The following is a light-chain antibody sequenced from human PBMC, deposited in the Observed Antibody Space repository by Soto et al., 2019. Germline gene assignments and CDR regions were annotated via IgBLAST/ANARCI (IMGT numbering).Light chain of an antibody. CDR1: QGIRNY. CDR3: QNYNSGSIT. Sequence: DIQMTQSPSSLSASVGDRVIITCRASQGIRNYLAWYQQRPGKAPKLLIYATSTLQTGLPSRFSGSGSGTEFTLTISSLQPEDVATYYCQNYNSGSITFGQGTRLEIK. CDR2: ATS. J-gene: IGKJ5*01. V-gene: IGKV1-27*01.